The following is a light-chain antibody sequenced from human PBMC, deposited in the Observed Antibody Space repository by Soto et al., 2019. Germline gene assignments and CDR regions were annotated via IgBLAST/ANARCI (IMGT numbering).Light chain of an antibody. V-gene: IGKV1-39*01. CDR1: QSISSY. Sequence: DILVTQSPSSLSASVGDRVTITCRASQSISSYLNWYQQKPGKAPKLLIYAASSLQSGVPSRFSGSGSGTDFTLTISSLQPEDFATYYCQQSYSTPWTFGQGTKVEIK. CDR3: QQSYSTPWT. CDR2: AAS. J-gene: IGKJ1*01.